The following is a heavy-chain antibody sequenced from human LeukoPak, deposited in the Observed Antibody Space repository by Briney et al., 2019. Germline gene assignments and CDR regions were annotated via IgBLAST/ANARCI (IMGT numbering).Heavy chain of an antibody. CDR3: ARDHYYGSGSYHIDY. V-gene: IGHV1-18*01. Sequence: AAVKVSCKASGYTFTSYGISWVRQAPGQGGEGMGWISAYNGNTNYAQKLQGRVTMTTDTSTSTAYMELRSLRSDDTAVYYCARDHYYGSGSYHIDYWGQGTLVTVSS. D-gene: IGHD3-10*01. CDR2: ISAYNGNT. CDR1: GYTFTSYG. J-gene: IGHJ4*02.